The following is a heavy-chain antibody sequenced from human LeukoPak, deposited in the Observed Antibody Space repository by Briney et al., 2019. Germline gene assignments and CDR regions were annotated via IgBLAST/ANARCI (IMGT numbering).Heavy chain of an antibody. CDR1: GGTFSSYA. CDR2: IIPIFGTA. J-gene: IGHJ4*02. CDR3: ASTRGYSPSYFDY. D-gene: IGHD5-12*01. V-gene: IGHV1-69*05. Sequence: ASVKVSCKASGGTFSSYAISWVRQAPGQGLEWMGGIIPIFGTANYAQKFRGRVTITTDESTSTAYMELSSLRSEDTAVYYCASTRGYSPSYFDYWGQGTLVTVSS.